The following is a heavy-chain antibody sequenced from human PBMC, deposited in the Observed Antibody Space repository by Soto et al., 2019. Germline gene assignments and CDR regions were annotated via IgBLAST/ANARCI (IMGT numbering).Heavy chain of an antibody. CDR2: IIPKLGSA. D-gene: IGHD2-21*01. CDR3: ALGGDGYNFGAVY. V-gene: IGHV1-69*01. Sequence: QVQLVQSGAEVKEPGSSVKVSCKASGGGNLRDYRTTWVRRAPGQVLEWMGGIIPKLGSANYAQNFQGRVTITADESTNTVYIELRSLRSDETAVYYCALGGDGYNFGAVYCGQGTTVTVSS. J-gene: IGHJ4*02. CDR1: GGGNLRDYR.